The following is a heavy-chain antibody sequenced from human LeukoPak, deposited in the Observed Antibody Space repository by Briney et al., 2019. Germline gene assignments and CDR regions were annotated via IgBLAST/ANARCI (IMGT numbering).Heavy chain of an antibody. CDR2: ISYDGSNK. D-gene: IGHD6-13*01. CDR3: ARDFSSSWSNFDY. V-gene: IGHV3-30*04. J-gene: IGHJ4*02. CDR1: GFTFSSYA. Sequence: GRSLRLSCAASGFTFSSYAMHWVRQAPGKGLEWVAVISYDGSNKYYADSVKGRFTISRDNSKNTLYLQMNSLRAEDTAVYYCARDFSSSWSNFDYWGQGTLVTVSS.